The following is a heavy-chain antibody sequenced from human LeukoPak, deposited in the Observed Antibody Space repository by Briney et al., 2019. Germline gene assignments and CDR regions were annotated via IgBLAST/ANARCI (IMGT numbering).Heavy chain of an antibody. V-gene: IGHV3-48*03. D-gene: IGHD5-18*01. CDR1: GFTFSSYE. CDR3: ARGAYSYGSYYFDY. J-gene: IGHJ4*02. CDR2: ISSSGSTI. Sequence: GGSLRLSCAASGFTFSSYEMNWVRQAPGKGLEWVSYISSSGSTIYYADSVKGRFTISRDNAKNSLYLQMNSLRAEDTAVYYCARGAYSYGSYYFDYWGQGTLVTVSS.